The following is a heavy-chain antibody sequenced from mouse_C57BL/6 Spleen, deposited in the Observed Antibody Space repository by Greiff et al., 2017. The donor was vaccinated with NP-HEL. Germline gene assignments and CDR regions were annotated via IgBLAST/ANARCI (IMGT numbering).Heavy chain of an antibody. CDR1: GYSITSGYY. V-gene: IGHV3-6*01. CDR3: ARDKDITTVVDDYYAMDY. J-gene: IGHJ4*01. Sequence: EVHLVESGPGLVKPSQSLSLTCSVTGYSITSGYYWNWIRQFPGNKLEWMGYISYDGSNNYNPSLKNRISITRDTSKNQFFLKLNSVTTEDTATYYCARDKDITTVVDDYYAMDYWGQGTSVTVSS. CDR2: ISYDGSN. D-gene: IGHD1-1*01.